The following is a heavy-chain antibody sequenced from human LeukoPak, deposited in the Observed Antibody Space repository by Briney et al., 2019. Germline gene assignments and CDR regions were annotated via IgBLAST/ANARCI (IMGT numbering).Heavy chain of an antibody. CDR3: AKDPRVTITVTFYFEY. CDR2: ISGSDPGT. Sequence: GGSLRLSCAASGFSFSTYAMSWVRQIPGKGLEWVSAISGSDPGTYYADSVKGRFTISRVNSRNTLYLQMNRLRAEDTAVYYCAKDPRVTITVTFYFEYWGQGTLVTVSS. D-gene: IGHD4-17*01. V-gene: IGHV3-23*01. J-gene: IGHJ4*02. CDR1: GFSFSTYA.